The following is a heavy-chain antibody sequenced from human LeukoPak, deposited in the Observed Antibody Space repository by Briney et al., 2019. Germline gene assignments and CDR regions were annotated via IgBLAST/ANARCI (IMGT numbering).Heavy chain of an antibody. CDR2: INSDGRTT. CDR1: EFTFSSYW. CDR3: AREGYYDSSGYSIRFSY. D-gene: IGHD3-22*01. J-gene: IGHJ4*02. V-gene: IGHV3-74*01. Sequence: GGSLRLSCEASEFTFSSYWMHWVRQAPGKGLVWVSRINSDGRTTIYADSVKGRFTISRDSAKNTLYLQMNSLRAEDTAVYYCAREGYYDSSGYSIRFSYWGQGTLVTVSS.